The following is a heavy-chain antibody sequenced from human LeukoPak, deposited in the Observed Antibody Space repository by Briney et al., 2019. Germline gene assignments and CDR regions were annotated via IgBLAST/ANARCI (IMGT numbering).Heavy chain of an antibody. CDR1: GFTFSSYA. CDR3: ARVGYHDSSGYLDAFDI. D-gene: IGHD3-22*01. J-gene: IGHJ3*02. V-gene: IGHV3-30-3*01. Sequence: GRSLRLSCAASGFTFSSYAMHWVRQAPGKGLEWVAVISYDGSNKYYADSVKGRFTISRDNSKNTLYLQMNSLRAEDTAVYYCARVGYHDSSGYLDAFDIWGQGTMVTVSS. CDR2: ISYDGSNK.